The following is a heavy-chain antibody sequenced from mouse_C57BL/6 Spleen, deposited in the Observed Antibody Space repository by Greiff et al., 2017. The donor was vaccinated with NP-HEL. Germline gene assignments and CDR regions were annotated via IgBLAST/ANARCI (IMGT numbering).Heavy chain of an antibody. V-gene: IGHV1-82*01. J-gene: IGHJ4*01. CDR1: GYAFSSSW. CDR3: ARSEGGYYAMDD. D-gene: IGHD1-1*02. CDR2: LYPGDGDT. Sequence: QVQLKASGPELVKPGASVKISCKASGYAFSSSWLNWVKQRPGQVLEWIGLLYPGDGDTNYNGKFKGKATLTADKSSSTAYMQLGSLTSEDSAVDFGARSEGGYYAMDDWGQGTSVTVSS.